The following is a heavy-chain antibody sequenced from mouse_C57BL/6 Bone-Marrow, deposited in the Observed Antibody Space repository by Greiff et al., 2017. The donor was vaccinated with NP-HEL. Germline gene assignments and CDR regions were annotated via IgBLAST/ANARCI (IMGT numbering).Heavy chain of an antibody. CDR1: GFTFSSYG. CDR2: ISSGGSYT. J-gene: IGHJ2*01. CDR3: ARQHGSSDFDY. Sequence: EVMLVESGGDLVKPGGSLKLSCAASGFTFSSYGMSWVRQTPDQRLEWVATISSGGSYTYYPDSVKGRFTISRDNAKNTLYLQMSSLKSEDTAMYYCARQHGSSDFDYWGQGTTLTVSS. D-gene: IGHD1-1*01. V-gene: IGHV5-6*01.